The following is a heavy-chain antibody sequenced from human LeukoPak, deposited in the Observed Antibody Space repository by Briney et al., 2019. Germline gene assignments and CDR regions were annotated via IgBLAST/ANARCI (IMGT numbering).Heavy chain of an antibody. D-gene: IGHD5-18*01. CDR2: IYYSGST. CDR3: ARHVRRRYGYSYGALAFDI. Sequence: SETLSLTRTVSGGSISSGSYYWSWIRQPPGKGLEWIGYIYYSGSTNYNPSLKSRVTISVDTSKNQFSLKLSSVTAADTAVYYCARHVRRRYGYSYGALAFDIWGQGTMVTVSS. J-gene: IGHJ3*02. CDR1: GGSISSGSYY. V-gene: IGHV4-61*01.